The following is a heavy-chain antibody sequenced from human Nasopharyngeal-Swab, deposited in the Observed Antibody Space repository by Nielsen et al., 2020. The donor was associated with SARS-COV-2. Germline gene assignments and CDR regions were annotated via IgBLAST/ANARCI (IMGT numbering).Heavy chain of an antibody. CDR2: IFYRGST. J-gene: IGHJ4*02. V-gene: IGHV4-39*07. CDR3: ARERKDYYNTGAYGGPQYYFDY. CDR1: GGSISSSSYY. Sequence: GSLRLSCTVSGGSISSSSYYWGWIRQPPGKGLEWIGVIFYRGSTYFNPSLQSRVTMSVDTSNNQFSLKLSSVTAADTAVYYCARERKDYYNTGAYGGPQYYFDYWGQGSLVTVSS. D-gene: IGHD3-22*01.